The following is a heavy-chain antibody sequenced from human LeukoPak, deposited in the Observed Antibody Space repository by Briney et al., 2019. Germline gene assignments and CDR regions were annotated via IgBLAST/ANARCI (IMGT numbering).Heavy chain of an antibody. D-gene: IGHD6-13*01. V-gene: IGHV4-4*07. CDR2: IYTSGST. Sequence: PSETLSLTCTVSGGSISSYYWSWIRQPAGKGLEWIGHIYTSGSTNYNPSLKGRVTISVDKSKNQFSLKLSSVTAADTAVYYCARGLAAAGPYYFDYWGQGTLVTVSS. CDR1: GGSISSYY. CDR3: ARGLAAAGPYYFDY. J-gene: IGHJ4*02.